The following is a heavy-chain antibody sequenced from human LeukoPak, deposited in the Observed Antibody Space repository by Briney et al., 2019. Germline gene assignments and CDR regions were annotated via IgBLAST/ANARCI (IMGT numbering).Heavy chain of an antibody. V-gene: IGHV3-9*01. D-gene: IGHD6-19*01. J-gene: IGHJ4*02. Sequence: GGSLRLSCAASVFTFDDYAMHWVRHAPGKGLEWVSGISWNSGSIGYADSVKGRFTISRDNAKNSLYLQMNSLRAEDTALYYCAKGLKGLKFDYWGQGTLVTVSS. CDR3: AKGLKGLKFDY. CDR2: ISWNSGSI. CDR1: VFTFDDYA.